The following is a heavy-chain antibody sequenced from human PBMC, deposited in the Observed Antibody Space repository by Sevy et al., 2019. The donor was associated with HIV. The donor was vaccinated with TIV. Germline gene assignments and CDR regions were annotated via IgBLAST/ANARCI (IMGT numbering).Heavy chain of an antibody. J-gene: IGHJ5*02. CDR3: APSRITMVRGVIFTDNWFDP. D-gene: IGHD3-10*01. V-gene: IGHV1-24*01. CDR2: SDPEDGET. Sequence: ASVKVSCKVSGYTLTELSMHWVRQAPGKGLEWMGGSDPEDGETIYAQKFQGRVTMTEDTSTDTAYMELSSLRSEDTAVYYCAPSRITMVRGVIFTDNWFDPWGQGTLVTVSS. CDR1: GYTLTELS.